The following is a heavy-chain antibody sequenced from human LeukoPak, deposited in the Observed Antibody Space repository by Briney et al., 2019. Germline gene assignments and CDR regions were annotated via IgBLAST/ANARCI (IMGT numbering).Heavy chain of an antibody. CDR3: ARDGVEMATYYYYYAMDA. D-gene: IGHD5-24*01. J-gene: IGHJ6*02. CDR1: GYTFTSYG. V-gene: IGHV1-18*04. CDR2: ISAYSGNT. Sequence: GASVKVSCKASGYTFTSYGINWVRQAPGQGLEWMGWISAYSGNTNYAQKLQGRVTMTTDTSTSTAYMELRSLRSDDTAVYYCARDGVEMATYYYYYAMDAWGQGTTVTVSS.